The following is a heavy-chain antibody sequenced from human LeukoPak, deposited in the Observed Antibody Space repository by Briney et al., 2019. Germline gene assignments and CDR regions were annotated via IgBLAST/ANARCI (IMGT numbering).Heavy chain of an antibody. Sequence: PSETLSLTCAVSGYSVNSAYYGGWIRQPPGKGLEWIGNLFPDLTTEYNPSLKGRVTISLDTSNNLFSLRLTSVTAADMALYFCAGMTTVIRGRRFDSWGQGALVTVPS. J-gene: IGHJ4*02. V-gene: IGHV4-38-2*01. CDR3: AGMTTVIRGRRFDS. D-gene: IGHD4-23*01. CDR2: LFPDLTT. CDR1: GYSVNSAYY.